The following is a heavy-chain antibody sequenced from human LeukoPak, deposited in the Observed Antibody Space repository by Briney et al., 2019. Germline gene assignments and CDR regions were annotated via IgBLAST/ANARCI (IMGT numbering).Heavy chain of an antibody. V-gene: IGHV1-46*01. CDR1: GYTFTSYY. D-gene: IGHD6-19*01. Sequence: ASVKVSCKASGYTFTSYYMHWVRQAPGQGLEWMGIINPSGGSTSYAQKFQGRVTMTRDTSTSTVYMELSSLRSEDTAVYYRARVYSSGWDSDYWGQGTLVTVSS. CDR2: INPSGGST. CDR3: ARVYSSGWDSDY. J-gene: IGHJ4*02.